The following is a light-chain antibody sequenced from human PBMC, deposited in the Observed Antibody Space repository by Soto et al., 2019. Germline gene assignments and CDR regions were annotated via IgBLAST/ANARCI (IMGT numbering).Light chain of an antibody. Sequence: DIQMTQSPSSLSASVGDRVTITCRASQTISRNLNWYQQKPGKAPDLLIFAASNLQSGVPSRFSGSGSGADFTLTISSLQPEEFATYYCQQGHSAPLTFGGGTKVEIK. V-gene: IGKV1-39*01. CDR3: QQGHSAPLT. CDR2: AAS. CDR1: QTISRN. J-gene: IGKJ4*02.